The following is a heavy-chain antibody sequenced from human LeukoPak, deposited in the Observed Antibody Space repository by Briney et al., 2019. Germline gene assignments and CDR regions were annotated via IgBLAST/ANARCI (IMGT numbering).Heavy chain of an antibody. V-gene: IGHV3-20*01. J-gene: IGHJ5*02. CDR2: INWNGGST. CDR1: GFTFDDYG. Sequence: GGSLRLSCAASGFTFDDYGMSWVRQAPGKGLEWVSGINWNGGSTGYADSVKGRFTISRDNAKNSLYLQMNSLRAEDTALYHCARDLGYCSGGSCYSEGSNWFDPWGQGTLVTVSS. D-gene: IGHD2-15*01. CDR3: ARDLGYCSGGSCYSEGSNWFDP.